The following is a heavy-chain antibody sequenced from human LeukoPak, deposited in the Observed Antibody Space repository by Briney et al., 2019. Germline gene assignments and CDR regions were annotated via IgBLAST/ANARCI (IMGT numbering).Heavy chain of an antibody. CDR1: GGSISSYY. D-gene: IGHD6-6*01. Sequence: SETLSLTCTVSGGSISSYYWNWIRQPPGKGLEWIGYIYDRGSTKYNPSLKSRVTISVDTSKNQFSLRLSSVTAADTAVYYCARHSGRDSSCPWGQGTLVTVSS. CDR2: IYDRGST. J-gene: IGHJ4*02. V-gene: IGHV4-59*08. CDR3: ARHSGRDSSCP.